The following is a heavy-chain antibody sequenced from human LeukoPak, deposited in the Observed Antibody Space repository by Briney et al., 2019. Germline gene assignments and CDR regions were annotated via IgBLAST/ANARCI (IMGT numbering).Heavy chain of an antibody. CDR1: GGSISSGSYY. J-gene: IGHJ4*02. V-gene: IGHV4-61*02. D-gene: IGHD2-21*01. Sequence: SQTLSLTCTASGGSISSGSYYWSWIRQPAGKGLEWIGRIYTSGSTNYNPSLKSRVTISVDTSKNQFSLKLSSVTAADTAVYYCARDGDETRGVLWNFDYWGQGTLVTVSS. CDR2: IYTSGST. CDR3: ARDGDETRGVLWNFDY.